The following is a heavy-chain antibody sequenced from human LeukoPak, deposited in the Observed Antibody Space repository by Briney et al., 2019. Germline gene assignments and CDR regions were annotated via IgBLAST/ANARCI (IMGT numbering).Heavy chain of an antibody. V-gene: IGHV4-59*01. Sequence: PSETLSLTCSVSGGSIDSYYWTWLRQSPGRGLEWIGYIYYAGSTNYSPSLKSRVSISVDTANNQFSLQLRPVTAADTAIYYCARGRARVGSFPWFDSWGQGTLVTVSS. J-gene: IGHJ5*01. CDR2: IYYAGST. D-gene: IGHD6-19*01. CDR1: GGSIDSYY. CDR3: ARGRARVGSFPWFDS.